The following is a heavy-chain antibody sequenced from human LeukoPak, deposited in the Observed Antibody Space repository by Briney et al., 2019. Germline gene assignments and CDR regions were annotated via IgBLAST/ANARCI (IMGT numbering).Heavy chain of an antibody. D-gene: IGHD3-3*01. CDR3: AKEIRYYDFWSGSPKYYFDY. Sequence: GGSLRLSCAASGFTFSDYYMSWIRQAPGKGLEWVAFIRYDESNKYYADSVKGRFTISRDNSKNTLYLQMNSLRAEDTAVYCCAKEIRYYDFWSGSPKYYFDYWGQGTLVTVSS. CDR2: IRYDESNK. J-gene: IGHJ4*02. CDR1: GFTFSDYY. V-gene: IGHV3-30*02.